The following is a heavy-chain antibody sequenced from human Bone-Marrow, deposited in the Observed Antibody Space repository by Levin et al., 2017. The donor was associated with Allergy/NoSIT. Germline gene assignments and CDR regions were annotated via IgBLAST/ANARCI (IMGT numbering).Heavy chain of an antibody. Sequence: GESLKISCAASGFTFSSYSMNWVRQAPGKGLEWVSSISSSSSYIYYADSVKGRFTISRDNAKNSLYLQMNSLRAEDTAVYYCARDTAVAGEVEYFQHWGQGTLVTVSS. V-gene: IGHV3-21*01. D-gene: IGHD6-19*01. CDR3: ARDTAVAGEVEYFQH. CDR1: GFTFSSYS. CDR2: ISSSSSYI. J-gene: IGHJ1*01.